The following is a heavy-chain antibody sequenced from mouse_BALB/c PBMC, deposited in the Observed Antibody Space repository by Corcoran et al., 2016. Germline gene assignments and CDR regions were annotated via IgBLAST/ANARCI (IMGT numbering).Heavy chain of an antibody. J-gene: IGHJ3*01. CDR1: GYTFTNYG. CDR2: INTYTGEP. V-gene: IGHV9-1*02. CDR3: ARGGITPFAY. Sequence: QIQLVQSGPELKKPGETVKISCKASGYTFTNYGMNWVKQAPGKGLKWMGWINTYTGEPTYADDFKGRFAFPLETSASTAYLQINNLKNEDMATYFCARGGITPFAYWGQGTLVTVSA. D-gene: IGHD2-4*01.